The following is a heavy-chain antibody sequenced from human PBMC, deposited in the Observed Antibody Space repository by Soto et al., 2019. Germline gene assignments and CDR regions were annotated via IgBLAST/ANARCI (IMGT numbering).Heavy chain of an antibody. CDR1: GFTFDSYA. V-gene: IGHV3-23*01. Sequence: EVQLSESGGGLTQRGGSLRLSCVASGFTFDSYAMNWIRQAPGKGLEWVSVISGGGTSTYYADSVKGRFTVSRDNSKNTMYLQMNSLSAEDTGVYYYAKERFFYDFGIVPAATLIGLAVWGQGTTVPVYS. CDR2: ISGGGTST. CDR3: AKERFFYDFGIVPAATLIGLAV. D-gene: IGHD2-2*01. J-gene: IGHJ6*02.